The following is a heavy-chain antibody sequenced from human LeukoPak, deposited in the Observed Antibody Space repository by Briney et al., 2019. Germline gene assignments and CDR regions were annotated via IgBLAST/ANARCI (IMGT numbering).Heavy chain of an antibody. J-gene: IGHJ2*01. D-gene: IGHD3-10*01. Sequence: PGGSLRLSCEASGFTFGNFGMTWVRQAPGKGLQWVSGITGSSTWTYYAESVKGRFTVSRDNSQNTLHLQMNSLRADDTAVYYCARELVSSGTGYFDLWGRGTLVTVSS. CDR3: ARELVSSGTGYFDL. CDR2: ITGSSTWT. CDR1: GFTFGNFG. V-gene: IGHV3-23*01.